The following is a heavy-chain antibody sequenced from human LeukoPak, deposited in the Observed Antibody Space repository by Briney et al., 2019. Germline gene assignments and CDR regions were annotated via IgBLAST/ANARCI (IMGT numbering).Heavy chain of an antibody. CDR3: ARGIIVGATWGENYNCFDP. CDR1: GGSISSYY. Sequence: SETLSLTCTVSGGSISSYYWSWIRQPPGKGLEWIGYMYYSGSTNYNPSLKTRLTISVDTSKNQFSLKLSSVTAADTAVYYCARGIIVGATWGENYNCFDPWGQGTLVTVSS. V-gene: IGHV4-59*01. D-gene: IGHD1-26*01. CDR2: MYYSGST. J-gene: IGHJ5*02.